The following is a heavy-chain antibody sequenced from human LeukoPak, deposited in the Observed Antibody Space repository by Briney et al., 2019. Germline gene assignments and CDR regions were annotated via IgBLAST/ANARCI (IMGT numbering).Heavy chain of an antibody. J-gene: IGHJ4*02. CDR3: ARERDSGTDY. V-gene: IGHV4-34*01. CDR2: INHSGST. CDR1: GGSFSGYY. Sequence: PSETLSLTCAVYGGSFSGYYWSWIRQPPGKGLEWIGEINHSGSTNYNPSLKSRVTIPVDTSKNQFSLKLSSVTAADTAVYYCARERDSGTDYWGQGTLVTVSS. D-gene: IGHD1-26*01.